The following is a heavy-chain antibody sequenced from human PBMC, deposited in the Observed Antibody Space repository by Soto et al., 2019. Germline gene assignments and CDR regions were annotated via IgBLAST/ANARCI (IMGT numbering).Heavy chain of an antibody. J-gene: IGHJ4*02. CDR3: ARALYYYDNSGLAY. D-gene: IGHD3-22*01. Sequence: QVRLEQSGPEVKKTGASVKVSCKASGYTFSSYGISWVRQAPGQGLEWMGWINIYSGDANYAQRFQDRGTLTRDTYTNTVYMEMRSLRSDDTAVYYCARALYYYDNSGLAYWGQGTLVTVSS. CDR1: GYTFSSYG. CDR2: INIYSGDA. V-gene: IGHV1-18*01.